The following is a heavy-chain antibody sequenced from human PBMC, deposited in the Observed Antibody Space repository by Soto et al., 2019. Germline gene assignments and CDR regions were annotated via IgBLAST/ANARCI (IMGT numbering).Heavy chain of an antibody. Sequence: GESLKISCKGSGYSFTTYWIAWVRQMPGKGLEWMGIIYPGDSDTRYSPSFQGQVTISADKSISTAYLQWSSLKASDTAMYYCARVIAVAGTDPFDIWGQGTMVTVSS. J-gene: IGHJ3*02. CDR1: GYSFTTYW. V-gene: IGHV5-51*01. CDR3: ARVIAVAGTDPFDI. CDR2: IYPGDSDT. D-gene: IGHD6-19*01.